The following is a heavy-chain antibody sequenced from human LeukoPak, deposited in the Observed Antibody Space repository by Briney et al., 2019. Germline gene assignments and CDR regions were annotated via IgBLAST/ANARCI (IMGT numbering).Heavy chain of an antibody. J-gene: IGHJ6*03. CDR2: INHSGST. CDR3: ARGGYSLYYYYYYYMDV. D-gene: IGHD5-18*01. CDR1: GGSFSGYY. V-gene: IGHV4-34*01. Sequence: SETLSLTCAVYGGSFSGYYWSCIRQHPGKGLEWIGEINHSGSTNYNPSLKSRVTISVDTSKNQFSLKLSSVTAADTAVYYCARGGYSLYYYYYYYMDVWGKGTTVTVSS.